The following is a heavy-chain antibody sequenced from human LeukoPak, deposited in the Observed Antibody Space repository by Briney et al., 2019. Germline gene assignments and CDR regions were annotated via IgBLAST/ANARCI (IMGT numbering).Heavy chain of an antibody. J-gene: IGHJ4*02. CDR2: IYSDNT. CDR1: GFTFSSDA. CDR3: ARRAGAYSHPYDY. Sequence: GGSLRPSCAASGFTFSSDAMSWVRQAPGKGLEWVSFIYSDNTHYSDSVKGRFTISRDNSKNTLYLQMNSLRAEDTAVYYCARRAGAYSHPYDYWGQGTLVTVSS. D-gene: IGHD4/OR15-4a*01. V-gene: IGHV3-53*01.